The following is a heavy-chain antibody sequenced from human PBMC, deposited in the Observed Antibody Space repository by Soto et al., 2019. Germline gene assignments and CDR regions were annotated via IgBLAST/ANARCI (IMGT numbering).Heavy chain of an antibody. D-gene: IGHD2-2*01. Sequence: QVQLVQSGAEVQKPGSSVKVSCKASGGTFSSYAISWVRQAPGQGLEWMGGIIPIFGTANYAQKFQGRVTITEDESTSTDYMELSSLRSEDTAGYYCARTIVVVPAGPSHRDYGMDDWGQGTTVTVSS. J-gene: IGHJ6*02. CDR3: ARTIVVVPAGPSHRDYGMDD. CDR2: IIPIFGTA. CDR1: GGTFSSYA. V-gene: IGHV1-69*01.